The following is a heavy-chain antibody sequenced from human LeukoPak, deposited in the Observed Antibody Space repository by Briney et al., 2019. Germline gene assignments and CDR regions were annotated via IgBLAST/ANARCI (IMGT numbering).Heavy chain of an antibody. CDR2: IKQDGGEK. V-gene: IGHV3-7*01. D-gene: IGHD3-10*01. J-gene: IGHJ4*02. CDR1: GGSISSYY. CDR3: ATYYGSGGY. Sequence: LTCTVSGGSISSYYWSWIRQPPGKGLEWVANIKQDGGEKYYVDSVKGRFTISRDNAKNSLYLQMNSLRAEDTAVYYCATYYGSGGYWGQGTLVTVSS.